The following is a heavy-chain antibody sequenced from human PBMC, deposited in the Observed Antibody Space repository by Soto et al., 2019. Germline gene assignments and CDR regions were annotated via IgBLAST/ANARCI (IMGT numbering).Heavy chain of an antibody. J-gene: IGHJ6*02. Sequence: GGSLRLSCTASGFTFVDYAMSWFRQAPGKGLEWVGFIRSKAYGGTTEYAASVKGRFTTSRDDSKSIAYLQMNSLKTEDTAVYYCTREEYSYGYGSYYYYYGMDVWGQGTTVTVSS. V-gene: IGHV3-49*03. CDR2: IRSKAYGGTT. CDR1: GFTFVDYA. D-gene: IGHD5-18*01. CDR3: TREEYSYGYGSYYYYYGMDV.